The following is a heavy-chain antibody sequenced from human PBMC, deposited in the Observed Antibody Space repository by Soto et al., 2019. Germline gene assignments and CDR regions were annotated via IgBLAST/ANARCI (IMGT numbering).Heavy chain of an antibody. Sequence: EVQLVESGGGLVKPGGSLRLSCAASGFTFSSHTMTWVRQAPGKGLEWVSSISSSSAYIHYADSVKGRFTISRDNANNSLYLQMNSQRAEDTALYYCGGRRAAGGGMDVWGQGTTVSVSS. V-gene: IGHV3-21*01. D-gene: IGHD6-13*01. CDR1: GFTFSSHT. CDR2: ISSSSAYI. J-gene: IGHJ6*02. CDR3: GGRRAAGGGMDV.